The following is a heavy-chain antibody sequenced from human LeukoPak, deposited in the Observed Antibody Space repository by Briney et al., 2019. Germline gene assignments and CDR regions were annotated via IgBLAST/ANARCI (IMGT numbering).Heavy chain of an antibody. CDR1: GFTFSSYG. CDR2: IWYDGSNK. D-gene: IGHD3-22*01. J-gene: IGHJ4*02. V-gene: IGHV3-30*02. CDR3: AKAAIYDSSGYYLDY. Sequence: GGSLRLSCAASGFTFSSYGMHWVRQAPGKGLEWVAVIWYDGSNKYYADSVKGRFTISRDNSKNTLYLQMNSLRAEDTAVYYCAKAAIYDSSGYYLDYWGQGTLVTVSS.